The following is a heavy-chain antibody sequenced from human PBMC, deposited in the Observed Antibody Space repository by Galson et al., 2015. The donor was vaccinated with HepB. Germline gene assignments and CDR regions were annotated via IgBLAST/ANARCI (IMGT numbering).Heavy chain of an antibody. CDR1: GFTFSSYA. V-gene: IGHV3-30-3*01. J-gene: IGHJ3*02. Sequence: SLRLSCAASGFTFSSYAMHWDRQAPGKGLEWVAVISYDGSNKYYADSVKGRFTISRDNSKNTLYLQMNSLRAEDTAVYYCAREYSSSPGDIWGQGTMVTVSS. CDR2: ISYDGSNK. D-gene: IGHD6-6*01. CDR3: AREYSSSPGDI.